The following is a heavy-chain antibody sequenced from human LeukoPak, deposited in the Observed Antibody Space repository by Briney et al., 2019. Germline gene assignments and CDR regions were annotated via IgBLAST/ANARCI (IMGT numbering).Heavy chain of an antibody. J-gene: IGHJ4*02. V-gene: IGHV1-2*02. CDR2: INPNSGGT. CDR3: ARVGEEQWLFDFDY. Sequence: ASVKVSCKASGYPSIDYYLHWVRQAPGQGLEWMGWINPNSGGTNYAQKFQGRVTMTRDTSISTAYMELSRLRSDDTAVYYCARVGEEQWLFDFDYWGQGTLVTVSS. D-gene: IGHD6-19*01. CDR1: GYPSIDYY.